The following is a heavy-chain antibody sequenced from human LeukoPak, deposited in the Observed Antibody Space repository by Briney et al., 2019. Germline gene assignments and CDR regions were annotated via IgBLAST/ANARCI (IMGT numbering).Heavy chain of an antibody. D-gene: IGHD6-19*01. V-gene: IGHV3-23*01. Sequence: GESLRLSCAASGFTFSTYAISWVRQAPRKGLEWVSGSGNGDNTYYADSVKGRFTIYRDNSKSRLSLQMNSLRAEDTAVYYCAKTLSSGWSGKYYFDYWGQGTLVSVSS. J-gene: IGHJ4*02. CDR1: GFTFSTYA. CDR2: SGNGDNT. CDR3: AKTLSSGWSGKYYFDY.